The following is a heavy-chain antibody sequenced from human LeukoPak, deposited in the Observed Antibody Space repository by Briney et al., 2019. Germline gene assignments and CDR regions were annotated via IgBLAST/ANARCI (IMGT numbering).Heavy chain of an antibody. CDR2: ISAYNGNT. J-gene: IGHJ4*02. D-gene: IGHD2-15*01. CDR1: GYTFTSYG. CDR3: ALGYCSGGSCYGSGDY. V-gene: IGHV1-18*01. Sequence: ASVKVSCKASGYTFTSYGIGWVRQAPGQGLEWMGWISAYNGNTNYAQKLQGRVTMTTDTSTSTAYTELRSLRSDDTAVYYCALGYCSGGSCYGSGDYWGQGTLVTVSS.